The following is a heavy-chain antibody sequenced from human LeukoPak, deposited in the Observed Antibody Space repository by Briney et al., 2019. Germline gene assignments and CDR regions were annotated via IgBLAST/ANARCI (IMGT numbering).Heavy chain of an antibody. CDR1: DYSISSGYY. CDR3: ARVTRRRTTGEIFGRYLDY. J-gene: IGHJ4*02. CDR2: IYHSGST. Sequence: SETLSLTCSVSDYSISSGYYWGWIRQPPGKGLEWIGSIYHSGSTYYNPSLKSRVTISVDTSKNQFSLNLKSVTAADTGLYYCARVTRRRTTGEIFGRYLDYWGPGTLVRVSS. V-gene: IGHV4-38-2*02. D-gene: IGHD3-10*01.